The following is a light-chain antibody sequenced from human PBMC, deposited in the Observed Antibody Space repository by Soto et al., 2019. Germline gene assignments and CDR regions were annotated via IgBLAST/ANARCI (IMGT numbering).Light chain of an antibody. CDR2: AAS. J-gene: IGKJ1*01. CDR1: QGISSY. Sequence: AIRMTQCPSSLSASTGDRATMTWRASQGISSYLAWYQQKPGKAPKLLIYAASTLQSGVPSRFSVSGSGTDFTLTISCLQSEDFATYYCQQYYSYPRTFGQGTKVEIK. CDR3: QQYYSYPRT. V-gene: IGKV1-8*01.